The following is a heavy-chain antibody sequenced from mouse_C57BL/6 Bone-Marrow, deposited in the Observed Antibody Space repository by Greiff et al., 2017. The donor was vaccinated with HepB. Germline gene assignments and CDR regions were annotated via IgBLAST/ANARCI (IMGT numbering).Heavy chain of an antibody. CDR2: IYPGGGYT. J-gene: IGHJ2*01. Sequence: QVQLQQSGAELVRPGTSVKMSCKASGYTFTNFWIGWAKQRPGHGLEWIGDIYPGGGYTNYNEKFKGKATLTADKSSSTAYMQFSSLTSEDSAIYYCARDSSGRYFDYWGQGTTLTVSS. D-gene: IGHD3-2*02. CDR3: ARDSSGRYFDY. CDR1: GYTFTNFW. V-gene: IGHV1-63*01.